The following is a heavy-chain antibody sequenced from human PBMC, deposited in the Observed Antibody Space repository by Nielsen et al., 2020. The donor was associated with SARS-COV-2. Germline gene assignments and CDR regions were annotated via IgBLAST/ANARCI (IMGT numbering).Heavy chain of an antibody. V-gene: IGHV1-18*04. CDR3: ARDLGGSGSYYVDY. CDR2: ISTSNGNT. D-gene: IGHD1-26*01. Sequence: ASVKVSCKASGYTFTNYDITWVRQAPGQGLEWMGWISTSNGNTNFAQKFQGRVTMTTDTSTSIAYMELRSLRSEDTAVYYCARDLGGSGSYYVDYWGQGTLVTVSS. CDR1: GYTFTNYD. J-gene: IGHJ4*02.